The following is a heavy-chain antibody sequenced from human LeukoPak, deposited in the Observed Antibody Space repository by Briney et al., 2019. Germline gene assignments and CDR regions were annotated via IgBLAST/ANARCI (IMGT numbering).Heavy chain of an antibody. V-gene: IGHV1-3*01. J-gene: IGHJ1*01. CDR1: GYTFSDYT. D-gene: IGHD4-17*01. Sequence: ASVNVSCKASGYTFSDYTMHWVRQAPGQRREWMGWINAGNGNTKYSQKFQGRVTITRDTSATTVYMELSSLTSEDTAVYFCARTWSTVTAEYFQLWGQGTLVTVSS. CDR3: ARTWSTVTAEYFQL. CDR2: INAGNGNT.